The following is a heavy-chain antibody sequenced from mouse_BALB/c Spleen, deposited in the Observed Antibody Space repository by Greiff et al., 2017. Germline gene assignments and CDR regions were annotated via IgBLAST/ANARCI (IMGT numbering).Heavy chain of an antibody. V-gene: IGHV3-6*02. D-gene: IGHD3-1*01. CDR1: GYSITSGYY. J-gene: IGHJ4*01. Sequence: EVQLQESGPGLVKPSQSLSLTCSVTGYSITSGYYWNWIRQFPGNKLEWMGYISYDGSNNYNPSLKNRISITRDTSKNQFFLKLNSVTTEDTATYYCARGGAARATYAMDYWGQGTSVTVSS. CDR2: ISYDGSN. CDR3: ARGGAARATYAMDY.